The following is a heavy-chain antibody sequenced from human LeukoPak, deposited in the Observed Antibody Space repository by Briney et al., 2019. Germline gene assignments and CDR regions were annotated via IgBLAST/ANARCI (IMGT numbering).Heavy chain of an antibody. CDR2: INPNSGGT. CDR3: ARGIMGYYYDCSGYYYFDY. D-gene: IGHD3-22*01. CDR1: GYTFTGYY. Sequence: ASVKVSCKASGYTFTGYYMHWVRQAPGQGLEWMGWINPNSGGTNYAQEFQGRVTMTRDTSISTAYMELSRLRSDDTAVNYCARGIMGYYYDCSGYYYFDYWGQGTLVTVSS. J-gene: IGHJ4*02. V-gene: IGHV1-2*02.